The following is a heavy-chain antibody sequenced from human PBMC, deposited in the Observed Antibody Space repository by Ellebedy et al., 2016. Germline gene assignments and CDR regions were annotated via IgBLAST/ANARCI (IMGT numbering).Heavy chain of an antibody. CDR1: GFTFSNAW. D-gene: IGHD6-19*01. V-gene: IGHV3-30*03. J-gene: IGHJ2*01. Sequence: GGSLRLXXAASGFTFSNAWMSWVRQAPGKGLEWVAVISYDGSNKYYADSVKGRFTISRDNAKNSLYLQMNSLRAEDTAVYYCARAGYSSGWYQVWYFDLWGRGTLVTVSS. CDR2: ISYDGSNK. CDR3: ARAGYSSGWYQVWYFDL.